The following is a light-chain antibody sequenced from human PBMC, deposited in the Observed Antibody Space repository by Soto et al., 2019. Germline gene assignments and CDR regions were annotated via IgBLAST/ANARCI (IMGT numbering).Light chain of an antibody. CDR2: EVR. V-gene: IGLV2-14*01. J-gene: IGLJ1*01. Sequence: QSVLTQPASVSGSPGQSITISCTGTSSDVGGYDHVSWYQQHPGKAPKLIIYEVRNRPSGVSDRFSASKSGNTASLTISGLQAEDEADYYCSSYASSSSDVFGTGTKLTVL. CDR3: SSYASSSSDV. CDR1: SSDVGGYDH.